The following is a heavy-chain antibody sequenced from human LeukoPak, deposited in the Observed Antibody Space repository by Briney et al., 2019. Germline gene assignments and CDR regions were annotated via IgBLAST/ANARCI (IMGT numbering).Heavy chain of an antibody. CDR2: ISGSGGST. D-gene: IGHD1-1*01. V-gene: IGHV3-23*01. CDR3: AKDPTPRYNWNDVNWFDP. Sequence: GGSLRLSCAASGFTFSSYAMSWVRQAPGKGLEWVSAISGSGGSTYYADSVKGRFTISRDNSKNTLNLQMNSLRAEDTAVYYCAKDPTPRYNWNDVNWFDPWGQGTLVTVSS. J-gene: IGHJ5*02. CDR1: GFTFSSYA.